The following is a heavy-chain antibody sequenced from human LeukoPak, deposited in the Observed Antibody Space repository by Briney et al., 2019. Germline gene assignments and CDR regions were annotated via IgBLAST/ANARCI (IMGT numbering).Heavy chain of an antibody. CDR3: ARGLGVETNYWYFDL. J-gene: IGHJ2*01. D-gene: IGHD3-16*01. V-gene: IGHV4-59*01. CDR2: IYYSGST. CDR1: GGSISSYY. Sequence: SETLSLTCTVSGGSISSYYWSWLRQPPGKGLEWIGYIYYSGSTNYNPSLKSRVTISVDTSKDQFSLKLSSVTAADTAVYYCARGLGVETNYWYFDLWGRGTLVTVSS.